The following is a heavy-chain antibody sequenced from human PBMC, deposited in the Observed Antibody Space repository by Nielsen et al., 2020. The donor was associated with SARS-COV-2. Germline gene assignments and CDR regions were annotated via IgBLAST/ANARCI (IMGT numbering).Heavy chain of an antibody. Sequence: GSLRLSCAVYGGSFSSYYWGWIRQPPGKGLEWIGSIYYSGSTYYNPSLKSRVTISVDTSKNQFSLKLSSVTAADTAVYYCALVRVVNFVRYFDYWGQGTLVTVSS. CDR2: IYYSGST. CDR1: GGSFSSYY. V-gene: IGHV4-39*07. D-gene: IGHD3-22*01. J-gene: IGHJ4*02. CDR3: ALVRVVNFVRYFDY.